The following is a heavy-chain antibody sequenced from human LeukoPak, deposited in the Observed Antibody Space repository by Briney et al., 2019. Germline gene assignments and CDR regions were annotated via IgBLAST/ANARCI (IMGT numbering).Heavy chain of an antibody. D-gene: IGHD6-19*01. Sequence: GGSLRLSCAASGFTFSSYAMHWVRQAPGKGLEWVAVISYDGSNKYYADSVKGRFTISRDNSKNTLYLQMNSLRAEDTAVYYCARDLIAVAVKGYYFDYWGQGTLVTVSS. V-gene: IGHV3-30-3*01. CDR3: ARDLIAVAVKGYYFDY. CDR1: GFTFSSYA. J-gene: IGHJ4*02. CDR2: ISYDGSNK.